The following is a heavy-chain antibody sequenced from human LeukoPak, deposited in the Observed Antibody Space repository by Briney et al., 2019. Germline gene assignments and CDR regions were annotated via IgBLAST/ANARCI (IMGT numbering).Heavy chain of an antibody. CDR3: ARGRKSYGMDV. CDR2: IYYSGST. D-gene: IGHD1-14*01. CDR1: GVSISSGDYY. V-gene: IGHV4-30-4*01. Sequence: PSETLSLTCTVSGVSISSGDYYWSWIRQPPGKGLEWIGYIYYSGSTYYNPSLKSRVTISVDTSKNQFSLKLSSVTAADTAVYYCARGRKSYGMDVWGQGTTVTVSS. J-gene: IGHJ6*02.